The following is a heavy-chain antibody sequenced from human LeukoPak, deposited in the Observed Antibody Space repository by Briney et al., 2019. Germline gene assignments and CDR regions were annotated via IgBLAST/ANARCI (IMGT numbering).Heavy chain of an antibody. CDR2: IYHSGST. D-gene: IGHD6-13*01. CDR1: GGSHSRSQW. V-gene: IGHV4-4*02. J-gene: IGHJ5*02. CDR3: ARIAAAGYNWIDR. Sequence: PSETLSLTCAVSGGSHSRSQWWRWVRPPPGKGLEWSGEIYHSGSTNYNPSLKSRVTISVDKSKNQFSLKLSSVTAADTAVYDCARIAAAGYNWIDRWGQGTLVTVSS.